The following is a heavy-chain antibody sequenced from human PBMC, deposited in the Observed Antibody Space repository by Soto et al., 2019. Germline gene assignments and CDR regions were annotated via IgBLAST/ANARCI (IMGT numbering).Heavy chain of an antibody. D-gene: IGHD3-22*01. CDR3: ARVSLTIIVLPFGVL. CDR2: INTYDGNT. Sequence: QVQLVQSGAEVKKPGASVKVSCKASGYTFTSYGIAWVRQAPGQGLEWMGWINTYDGNTNYAQEFQGRVTMTTDTSTSTAYLVRSMLSADDTAVYYCARVSLTIIVLPFGVLWGQGTLVTVSS. J-gene: IGHJ4*02. CDR1: GYTFTSYG. V-gene: IGHV1-18*04.